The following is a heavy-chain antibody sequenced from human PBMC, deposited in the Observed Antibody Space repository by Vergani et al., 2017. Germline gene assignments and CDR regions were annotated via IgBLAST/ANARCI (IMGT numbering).Heavy chain of an antibody. Sequence: EVQLVESGGGLVQPGRSLRLSCAASGFTFDDYAMHWVRQAPGKGLEWVSGISWNSGSIGYADSVKGRFTISRDNAKNSLYLQMNSLRAEDTALYYCARDFRSGYDLDYYYYYYMDVWGKGTTVTVSS. CDR3: ARDFRSGYDLDYYYYYYMDV. D-gene: IGHD5-12*01. V-gene: IGHV3-9*01. J-gene: IGHJ6*03. CDR2: ISWNSGSI. CDR1: GFTFDDYA.